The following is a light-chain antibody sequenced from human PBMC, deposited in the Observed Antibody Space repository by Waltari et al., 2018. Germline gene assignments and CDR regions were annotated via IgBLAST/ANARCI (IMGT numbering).Light chain of an antibody. CDR1: TSHIGNNY. CDR2: DNR. V-gene: IGLV1-51*01. J-gene: IGLJ7*01. CDR3: GTWDSSLSGAV. Sequence: QSVLTQPPSVSAAPGQRVTISCSGGTSHIGNNYVSWYQQFPDTAPKLRIYDNRGRPPGIRGRCSCSKSGTSATRDITGLQAGDEADYYCGTWDSSLSGAVFGGGTHLTVL.